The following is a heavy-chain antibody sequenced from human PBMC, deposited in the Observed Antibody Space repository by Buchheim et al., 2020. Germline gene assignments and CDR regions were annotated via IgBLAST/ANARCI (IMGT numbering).Heavy chain of an antibody. CDR3: ARGGGNYDSSGYYDWFDP. D-gene: IGHD3-22*01. CDR1: GGSVSSGSYY. Sequence: QVQLQESGPGLVKPSETLSLTCTVSGGSVSSGSYYWSWIRQPPGKGLEWIGYIYYSGSTNYNPSLKSRVTISVDTSKKQFSLKLSSVTAADTAVYYCARGGGNYDSSGYYDWFDPWGQGTL. V-gene: IGHV4-61*01. J-gene: IGHJ5*02. CDR2: IYYSGST.